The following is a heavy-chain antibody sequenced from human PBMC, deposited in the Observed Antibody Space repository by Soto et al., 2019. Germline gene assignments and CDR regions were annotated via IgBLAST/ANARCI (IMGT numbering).Heavy chain of an antibody. CDR1: GFTFSSYA. Sequence: EVQLLESGGGLVQPGGSLRLSCAASGFTFSSYAMTWVRQAPGKGLEWVSAISGSGTNRYYADSVKGRFTISRDNSKNTLYLQMNSLRAEDTAVYYCATDRVDYGDYRGLDYWGQGPLVTVSS. CDR3: ATDRVDYGDYRGLDY. D-gene: IGHD4-17*01. J-gene: IGHJ4*02. CDR2: ISGSGTNR. V-gene: IGHV3-23*01.